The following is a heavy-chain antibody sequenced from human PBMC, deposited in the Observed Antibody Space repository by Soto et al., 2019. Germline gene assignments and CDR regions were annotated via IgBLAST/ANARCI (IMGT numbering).Heavy chain of an antibody. Sequence: PGGSLRLSCAASGFTFSSYEMNWVRQAPGKGLEWVSYISSSGSTIYYADSVKGRFTISRDNAKNSLYLQMNSLRAEDTAVYYCARGVYYYHSSGYSSDYYGMDVWGQGTTVTVSS. V-gene: IGHV3-48*03. CDR2: ISSSGSTI. D-gene: IGHD3-22*01. J-gene: IGHJ6*02. CDR3: ARGVYYYHSSGYSSDYYGMDV. CDR1: GFTFSSYE.